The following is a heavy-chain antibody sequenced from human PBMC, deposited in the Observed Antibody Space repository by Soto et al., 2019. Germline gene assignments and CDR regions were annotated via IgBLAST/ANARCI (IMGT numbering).Heavy chain of an antibody. J-gene: IGHJ5*02. Sequence: PGGSLRLSCAASGFTFSSYAMSWVRQAPGKGLEWVSAISGSGGSTYYADSVKGRFTISRDNSKNTLYLQMNSLRAEDTAVYYCAKGASIVVVPAVPYNWFDPWGQGTLVTVSS. CDR3: AKGASIVVVPAVPYNWFDP. V-gene: IGHV3-23*01. CDR1: GFTFSSYA. CDR2: ISGSGGST. D-gene: IGHD2-2*01.